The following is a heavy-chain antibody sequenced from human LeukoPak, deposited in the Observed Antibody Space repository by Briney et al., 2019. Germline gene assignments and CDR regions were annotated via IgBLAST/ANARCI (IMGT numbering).Heavy chain of an antibody. CDR3: AGDGRAYCGGDCYSDI. J-gene: IGHJ3*02. CDR2: IIPIFGTA. CDR1: GGTFSSYA. V-gene: IGHV1-69*13. D-gene: IGHD2-21*02. Sequence: SVKVSCKASGGTFSSYAISWVRQAPGQGLEWMGGIIPIFGTANYAQKFQGRVTITADESTSTAYMELSSLRSEDTAVYYCAGDGRAYCGGDCYSDIWGQGTMVTVSS.